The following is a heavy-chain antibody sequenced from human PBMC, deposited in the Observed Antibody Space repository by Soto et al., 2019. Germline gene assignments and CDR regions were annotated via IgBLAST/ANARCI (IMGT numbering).Heavy chain of an antibody. J-gene: IGHJ4*01. CDR3: ARGASDFWGAYPEIHFFDY. CDR1: GFTFSTYP. D-gene: IGHD3-3*01. CDR2: ISYDETNK. Sequence: PGGSLRLSCAASGFTFSTYPMHCVRQAPGKGLEWVAVISYDETNKYYADSVKGRFTISRDNSKNTLYLQMNNLRADDTAVYYCARGASDFWGAYPEIHFFDYWGHGTMVTVSS. V-gene: IGHV3-30-3*01.